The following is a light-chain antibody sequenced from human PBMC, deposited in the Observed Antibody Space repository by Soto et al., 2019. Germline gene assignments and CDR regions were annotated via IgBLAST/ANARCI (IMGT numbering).Light chain of an antibody. Sequence: QAVVTQEPSFSVSPGETVTLTCGLNSGSVSTSYYPDWYQQTPGQAPRTLIYATNTRSSGVPDRFSGSILGNKAALTITGAQADDESDYYCVLYLGRGIVVFGGGTKLTVL. V-gene: IGLV8-61*01. CDR3: VLYLGRGIVV. CDR1: SGSVSTSYY. J-gene: IGLJ2*01. CDR2: ATN.